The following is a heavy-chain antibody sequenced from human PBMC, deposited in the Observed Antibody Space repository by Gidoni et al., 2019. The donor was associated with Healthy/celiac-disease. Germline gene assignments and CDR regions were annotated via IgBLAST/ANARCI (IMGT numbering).Heavy chain of an antibody. D-gene: IGHD4-4*01. CDR1: GGSSSSRTYH. V-gene: IGHV4-39*01. Sequence: QLQLHGCGPGRVKLSETLSLTCTVCGGSSSSRTYHWGCIRQPPGKGLEGIGSIYYSGSTDYNPSLKSRVSISVDTSKNQFSLKLSSVTAADTAVYYCARQLAATVTTATGLPRLYNWFDPWGQGTLVTVSS. J-gene: IGHJ5*02. CDR2: IYYSGST. CDR3: ARQLAATVTTATGLPRLYNWFDP.